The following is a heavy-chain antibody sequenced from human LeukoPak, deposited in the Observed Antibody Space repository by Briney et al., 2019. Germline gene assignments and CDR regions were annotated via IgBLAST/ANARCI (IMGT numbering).Heavy chain of an antibody. V-gene: IGHV4-59*01. Sequence: SETLYLTCTVSGGSISSYYWSWIRQPPGKGLEWIGYIYYSGSTSYNPSLKSRVTISVDTSKNQFSLKLSSVTAADTAVYYCASEIIAAAGVDYWGQGTLVTVSS. D-gene: IGHD6-13*01. CDR2: IYYSGST. CDR1: GGSISSYY. CDR3: ASEIIAAAGVDY. J-gene: IGHJ4*02.